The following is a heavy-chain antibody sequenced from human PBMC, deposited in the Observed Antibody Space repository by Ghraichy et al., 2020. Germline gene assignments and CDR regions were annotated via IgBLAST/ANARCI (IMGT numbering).Heavy chain of an antibody. V-gene: IGHV3-9*01. D-gene: IGHD1-26*01. CDR1: GFTFDDYA. CDR3: AKDKADIVGATFLDY. Sequence: SLNISCAASGFTFDDYAMHWVRQAPGKGLEWVSGISWNSGSIGYADSVKGRFTISRDNAKNSLYLQMNSLRAEDTALYYCAKDKADIVGATFLDYWGQGTLVTVSS. J-gene: IGHJ4*02. CDR2: ISWNSGSI.